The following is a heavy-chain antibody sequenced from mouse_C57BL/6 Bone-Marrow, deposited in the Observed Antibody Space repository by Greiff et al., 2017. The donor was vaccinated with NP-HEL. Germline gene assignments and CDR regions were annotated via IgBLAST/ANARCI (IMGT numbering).Heavy chain of an antibody. D-gene: IGHD4-1*01. V-gene: IGHV1-15*01. CDR3: TTLTGTNY. CDR2: IDPETGGT. Sequence: VQRVESGAELVRPGASVTLSCKASGYTFTDYEMHWVKQTPVHGLEWIGAIDPETGGTAYNQKFKGKAILTADKSSSTAYMELRSLTSEDSAVYYCTTLTGTNYWGQGTTLTVSS. CDR1: GYTFTDYE. J-gene: IGHJ2*01.